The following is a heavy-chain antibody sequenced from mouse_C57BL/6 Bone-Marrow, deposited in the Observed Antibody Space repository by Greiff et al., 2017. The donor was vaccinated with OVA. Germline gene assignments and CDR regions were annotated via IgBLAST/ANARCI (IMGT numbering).Heavy chain of an antibody. CDR1: GFTFSDYY. V-gene: IGHV5-16*01. D-gene: IGHD4-1*01. CDR2: INYDGSST. Sequence: EVKLVESEGGLVQPGSSMKLSCTASGFTFSDYYMAWVRQVPEKGLEWVANINYDGSSTYYLDSLKSRFIISRDNAKNILYLQMSSLKSEDTATYYCARSSWDVRYFDYWGQGTTLTVSS. CDR3: ARSSWDVRYFDY. J-gene: IGHJ2*01.